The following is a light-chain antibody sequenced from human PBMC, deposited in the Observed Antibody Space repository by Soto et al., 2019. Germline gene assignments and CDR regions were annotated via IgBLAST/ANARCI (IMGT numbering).Light chain of an antibody. CDR3: GSYTSSGYV. CDR1: SSDVGGYNY. Sequence: QSVLTQPASVSGSPGQSITISCTGTSSDVGGYNYVSWYQQHPGKAPKLMIYEVSNRPSGVSNRFSGSKSGNTASLTISGLQAEDEADYYCGSYTSSGYVFGTGTKVTVL. CDR2: EVS. J-gene: IGLJ1*01. V-gene: IGLV2-14*01.